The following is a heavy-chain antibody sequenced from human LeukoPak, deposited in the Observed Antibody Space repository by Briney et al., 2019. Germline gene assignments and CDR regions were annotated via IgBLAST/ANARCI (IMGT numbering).Heavy chain of an antibody. J-gene: IGHJ4*02. CDR2: IYYSGST. Sequence: SETLSLTCTVSGGSISSYYWSWIRQPPGKGLEWIGYIYYSGSTNYNPSLKSRVTISVDTSKNQFSLKLSSVTAADTAVYYCAKGHTGRGPFDYWGQGTLVTVSS. D-gene: IGHD3-10*01. CDR3: AKGHTGRGPFDY. CDR1: GGSISSYY. V-gene: IGHV4-59*01.